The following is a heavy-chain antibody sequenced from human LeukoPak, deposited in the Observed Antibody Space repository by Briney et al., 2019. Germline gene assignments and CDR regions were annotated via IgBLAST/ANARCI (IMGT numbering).Heavy chain of an antibody. D-gene: IGHD3-22*01. Sequence: SETLSLTCAVYGGSFSGYRWTWIRQSPGKGLEWIGDINPGGSTYYNPSLKSRLTISVYTSKNQFSLKLSSVTAGDTAVYYCARGRHDITMIVVVMTSVSYYLDVWGKGTTVTVS. CDR1: GGSFSGYR. CDR3: ARGRHDITMIVVVMTSVSYYLDV. CDR2: INPGGST. J-gene: IGHJ6*03. V-gene: IGHV4-34*01.